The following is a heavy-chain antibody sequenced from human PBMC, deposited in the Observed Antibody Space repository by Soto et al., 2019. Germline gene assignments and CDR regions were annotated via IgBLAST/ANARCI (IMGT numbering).Heavy chain of an antibody. CDR3: ARDGGSGWPRLMNYGMDV. D-gene: IGHD6-19*01. CDR2: ISSSSSTI. CDR1: GFTFSSYS. J-gene: IGHJ6*02. V-gene: IGHV3-48*02. Sequence: GTLRLACAASGFTFSSYSMNWVGQAPGKGLEWVSYISSSSSTIYYADSVKGRFTISRDNAKNSLYLQMNSLRDEDTAVYYCARDGGSGWPRLMNYGMDVWGQGTTVTVSS.